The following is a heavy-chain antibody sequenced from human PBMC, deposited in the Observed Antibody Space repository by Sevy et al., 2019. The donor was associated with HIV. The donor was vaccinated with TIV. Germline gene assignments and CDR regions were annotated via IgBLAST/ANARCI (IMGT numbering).Heavy chain of an antibody. CDR1: GFTFSSYA. Sequence: GGSLRLSCAASGFTFSSYAMHWVRQAPGKGLEWVAVISYDGSNKYYADSVKGRFTISRDNSKNTLYLQMNSLRAEDTAVYYCARDLYCSGGSCYSRLYWGQRTLVTVSS. D-gene: IGHD2-15*01. V-gene: IGHV3-30-3*01. CDR2: ISYDGSNK. CDR3: ARDLYCSGGSCYSRLY. J-gene: IGHJ4*02.